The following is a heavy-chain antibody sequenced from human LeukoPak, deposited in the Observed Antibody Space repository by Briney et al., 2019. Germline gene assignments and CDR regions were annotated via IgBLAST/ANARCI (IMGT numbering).Heavy chain of an antibody. CDR1: RFTFSSYA. V-gene: IGHV3-30*01. D-gene: IGHD3-22*01. J-gene: IGHJ4*02. CDR3: ARDWGVVITKNYFDY. Sequence: GRSLRLSCAASRFTFSSYAMHWVRQAPGKGLEWVAVISYDVSNKYYAYSVKGRFTISRDNSKHTLYLQMNSLRAEDTAVYYCARDWGVVITKNYFDYWGQGTLVTVSS. CDR2: ISYDVSNK.